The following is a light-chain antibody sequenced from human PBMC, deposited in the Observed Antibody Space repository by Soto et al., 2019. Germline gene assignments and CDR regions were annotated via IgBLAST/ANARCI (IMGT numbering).Light chain of an antibody. CDR2: GAS. CDR1: QTISSN. Sequence: EIVMTQSPVTLSVSPGERATLSCRASQTISSNLAWYQQKPGQAPRLLIYGASTRATGIPARFSGSGSGTDFTLTVGSLQSEDFAVYYCQQYHDWPLTFGGGTKVEIK. V-gene: IGKV3-15*01. J-gene: IGKJ4*01. CDR3: QQYHDWPLT.